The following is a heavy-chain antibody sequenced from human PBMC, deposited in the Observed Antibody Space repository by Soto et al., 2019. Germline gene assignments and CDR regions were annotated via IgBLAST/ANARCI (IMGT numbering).Heavy chain of an antibody. CDR2: VCSSGST. CDR1: GGSVSSFC. V-gene: IGHV4-59*02. J-gene: IGHJ4*02. Sequence: SETLSLTCYVSGGSVSSFCWTWIRQSPGKGLESIAYVCSSGSTNYNPSLESRVTISVDTSKNQFSLKLNSVTAADTAVYYCARRRNGITIFGVVPLHFDYWGQGTLVTVSS. D-gene: IGHD3-3*01. CDR3: ARRRNGITIFGVVPLHFDY.